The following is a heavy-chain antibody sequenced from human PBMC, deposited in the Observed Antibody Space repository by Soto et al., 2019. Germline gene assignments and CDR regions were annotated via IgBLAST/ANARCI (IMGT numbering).Heavy chain of an antibody. V-gene: IGHV3-33*01. CDR2: IWYDGSNK. Sequence: QVQLVESGGGVVQPGRSLRLSCAASGFTFSSYGMHWVRQAPGKGLEWVAVIWYDGSNKYYADSVKGRFTISRDNSKNTLYLQMNSLRAEDTAVYYCARGEGGSYYGMDVWGQGTTVTVSS. D-gene: IGHD1-26*01. CDR3: ARGEGGSYYGMDV. CDR1: GFTFSSYG. J-gene: IGHJ6*02.